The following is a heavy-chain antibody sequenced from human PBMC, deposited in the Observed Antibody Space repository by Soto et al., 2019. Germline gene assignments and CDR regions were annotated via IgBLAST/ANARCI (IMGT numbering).Heavy chain of an antibody. CDR3: ARQRTTVVTQAYFDH. CDR2: IYYSGRT. CDR1: GESISSSSYY. D-gene: IGHD2-21*02. J-gene: IGHJ4*02. V-gene: IGHV4-39*01. Sequence: SETLSLTCIVSGESISSSSYYWGWIRQPPGKGLEWIGSIYYSGRTYYNPSFKSRVTISIDTTKNPFSLKLSSVTATDTAVYYCARQRTTVVTQAYFDHCGQRALVTVSS.